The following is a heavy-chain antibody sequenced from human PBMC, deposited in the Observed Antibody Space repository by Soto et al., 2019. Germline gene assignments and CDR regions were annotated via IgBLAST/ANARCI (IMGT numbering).Heavy chain of an antibody. V-gene: IGHV4-4*02. CDR2: IYHSGST. CDR3: ARDYMVRGVMRWFDP. D-gene: IGHD3-10*01. J-gene: IGHJ5*02. Sequence: QVQLQESGPGLVKPSGTLSLTCAVSGGSISSSNWWSWVRQPPGKGLEWIGEIYHSGSTNYNPSLESRVTIAVDKSKNQVSLKLSSVTAADTAVYYCARDYMVRGVMRWFDPWGQGTLVTVSS. CDR1: GGSISSSNW.